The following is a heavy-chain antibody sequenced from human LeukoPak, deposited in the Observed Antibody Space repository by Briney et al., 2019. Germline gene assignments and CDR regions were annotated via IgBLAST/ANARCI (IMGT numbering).Heavy chain of an antibody. CDR2: INHSGST. V-gene: IGHV4-34*01. J-gene: IGHJ6*03. CDR1: GGSFSGYY. D-gene: IGHD4-17*01. Sequence: SETLSLTCAVYGGSFSGYYWSWIRQPPGKGLEWIGEINHSGSTNYNPSLKSRVTISVDTSKNQFSLKLSSVTAADTAVYCCARQGRVTTEYYYYYYMDVWAKGPRSPSP. CDR3: ARQGRVTTEYYYYYYMDV.